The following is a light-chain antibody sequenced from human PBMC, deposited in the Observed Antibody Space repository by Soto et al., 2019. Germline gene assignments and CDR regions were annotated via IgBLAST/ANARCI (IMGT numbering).Light chain of an antibody. Sequence: IVLTQSPGTLSLSPGERATLSCRASQSVSNNYLAWYQQKPGQAPRLLIYGASTRARGIPVRFSGSGSGTEFTLTISSLQSEDFAVYYCQQYNIWPPELSFGGGAKVDIK. CDR1: QSVSNN. CDR3: QQYNIWPPELS. V-gene: IGKV3D-15*01. J-gene: IGKJ4*01. CDR2: GAS.